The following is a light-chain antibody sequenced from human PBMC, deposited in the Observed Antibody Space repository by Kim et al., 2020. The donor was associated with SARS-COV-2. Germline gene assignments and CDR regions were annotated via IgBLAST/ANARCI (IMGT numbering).Light chain of an antibody. CDR1: QGISSF. Sequence: DIQMTQSPSAMSASLGDRVTITCRASQGISSFLAWFQQKPGKVPKRLIYDASTLQSGVPSRFSGSGSGTEFTLTITSLQPEDSATYFCLQHKTFPYTFGQGTNWRS. CDR2: DAS. J-gene: IGKJ2*01. V-gene: IGKV1-17*03. CDR3: LQHKTFPYT.